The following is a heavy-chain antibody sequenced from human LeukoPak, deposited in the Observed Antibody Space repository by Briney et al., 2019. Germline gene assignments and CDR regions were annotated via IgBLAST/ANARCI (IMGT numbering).Heavy chain of an antibody. CDR3: ARDWSYGLFYFDY. CDR2: ISDSGGST. D-gene: IGHD5-18*01. Sequence: GSLRLSCAASGFTFSSYAMSWVRQAPGKGLEWVSAISDSGGSTYYADSVKGRFTISRDNAKNSLYLQMNSLRAEDTAVYYCARDWSYGLFYFDYWGQGTLVTVSS. J-gene: IGHJ4*02. CDR1: GFTFSSYA. V-gene: IGHV3-23*01.